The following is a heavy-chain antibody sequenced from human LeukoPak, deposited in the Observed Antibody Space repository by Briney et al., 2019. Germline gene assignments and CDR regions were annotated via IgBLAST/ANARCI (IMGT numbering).Heavy chain of an antibody. Sequence: GASVKVSCKASGYTFTSYDINWVRQATGQGLEWMGWMNPNSGNTGYAQKFQGRVTITRNTSISTAYMELSSLRSEDTAVYYCARARGPLGGYYYYYMDVWGKGTTVTVSS. J-gene: IGHJ6*03. CDR3: ARARGPLGGYYYYYMDV. CDR2: MNPNSGNT. CDR1: GYTFTSYD. D-gene: IGHD3-16*01. V-gene: IGHV1-8*01.